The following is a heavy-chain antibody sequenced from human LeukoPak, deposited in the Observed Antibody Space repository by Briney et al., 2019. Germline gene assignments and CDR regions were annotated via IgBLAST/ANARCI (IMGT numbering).Heavy chain of an antibody. CDR3: ARHLSGSYVLAYGGLDY. CDR2: IYYSGST. J-gene: IGHJ4*02. D-gene: IGHD1-26*01. Sequence: NPSETLSLTCTVSGGSISSYYWSWIRQPPGKGLEWIGYIYYSGSTNYNPSLKSRVTISVDTSKNQFSLKLSSVTAADTAVYYCARHLSGSYVLAYGGLDYWGQGTLVTVSS. CDR1: GGSISSYY. V-gene: IGHV4-59*08.